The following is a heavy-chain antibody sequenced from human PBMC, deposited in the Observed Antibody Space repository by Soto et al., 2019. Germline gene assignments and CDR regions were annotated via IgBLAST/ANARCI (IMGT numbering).Heavy chain of an antibody. D-gene: IGHD6-13*01. CDR1: GFTFNSCW. V-gene: IGHV3-74*01. Sequence: EVQLEESGGGAVQPGGSLRLSCVASGFTFNSCWMHWVRQAPGKGLVWVSRINDDGSMKNYADSVRGRFTISRDNAKSTLYIQMNSLRAEGKAGNYCARLKPGTAAFDYWGQGTLVTVSS. CDR2: INDDGSMK. CDR3: ARLKPGTAAFDY. J-gene: IGHJ4*02.